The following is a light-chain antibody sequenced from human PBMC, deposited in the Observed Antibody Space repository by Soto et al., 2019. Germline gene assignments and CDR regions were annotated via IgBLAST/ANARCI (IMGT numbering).Light chain of an antibody. V-gene: IGLV1-40*01. Sequence: QSVLTQPPSVSGAPGQRVTISCTGSSSNIGAGYDVHWYQQLPGTAPKLLIYGNSNRPSGVPDRFSGSKSGTSASLAITGLGAEDEADYYHQSDDSSLSGWVFGGGTKLTVL. CDR3: QSDDSSLSGWV. CDR1: SSNIGAGYD. J-gene: IGLJ3*02. CDR2: GNS.